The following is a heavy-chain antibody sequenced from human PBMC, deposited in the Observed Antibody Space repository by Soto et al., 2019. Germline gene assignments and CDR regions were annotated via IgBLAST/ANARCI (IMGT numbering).Heavy chain of an antibody. D-gene: IGHD4-17*01. Sequence: QLQLQESGPGLVKPSETLSLTCIVSGDSITSSFKYWGWIRQTPGKGLEWIGSLYFGGDTSYNPSPKARATILVDTSQNPFSLTLRSVTAADTAVYYCTRHDGAVTLNWFGPWGQGTLVTVSS. V-gene: IGHV4-39*01. CDR1: GDSITSSFKY. CDR2: LYFGGDT. J-gene: IGHJ5*02. CDR3: TRHDGAVTLNWFGP.